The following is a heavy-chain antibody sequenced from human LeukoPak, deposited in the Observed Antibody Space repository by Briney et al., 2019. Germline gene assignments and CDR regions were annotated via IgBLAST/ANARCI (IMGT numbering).Heavy chain of an antibody. CDR2: IYTSGST. Sequence: PSETLSLTCTVSGGSISSYYWSWIRQPAGKGLEWIGRIYTSGSTNYNPSLKSRVTMSVDTSKNQFSLKLSSVTAADTAVYYCAREVILTGYYTDWFDPWGQGTLVTVSS. V-gene: IGHV4-4*07. J-gene: IGHJ5*02. D-gene: IGHD3-9*01. CDR3: AREVILTGYYTDWFDP. CDR1: GGSISSYY.